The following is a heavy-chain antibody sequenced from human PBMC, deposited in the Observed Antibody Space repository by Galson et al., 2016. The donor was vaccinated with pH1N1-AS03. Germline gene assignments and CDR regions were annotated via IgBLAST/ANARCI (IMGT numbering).Heavy chain of an antibody. Sequence: SETLSLTCSVSDVSVSSGSSYWSWVRQPPGKGLEWIGYIYYSGSTRYNPSLKSRVTISLDTSKNQFSLKLNSVTAADTAVYYCARRGDAYKTGYWGQGTLVTVSS. CDR1: DVSVSSGSSY. CDR3: ARRGDAYKTGY. D-gene: IGHD5-24*01. V-gene: IGHV4-61*01. CDR2: IYYSGST. J-gene: IGHJ4*02.